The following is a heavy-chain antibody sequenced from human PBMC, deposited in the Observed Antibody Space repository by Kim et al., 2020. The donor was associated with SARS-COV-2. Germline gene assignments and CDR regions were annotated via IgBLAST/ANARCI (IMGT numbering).Heavy chain of an antibody. J-gene: IGHJ4*02. CDR1: GGSISTSGYY. V-gene: IGHV4-39*01. Sequence: SETLSLTCTVSGGSISTSGYYWGWIRQPPGKGLEWIGTVYYTGSPYYNQTLNSRVTISVDTSKNQFSLKLNSMTAADTAMYYCAKSRGGYGDFDFGGQGTLVTVSS. CDR2: VYYTGSP. D-gene: IGHD5-12*01. CDR3: AKSRGGYGDFDF.